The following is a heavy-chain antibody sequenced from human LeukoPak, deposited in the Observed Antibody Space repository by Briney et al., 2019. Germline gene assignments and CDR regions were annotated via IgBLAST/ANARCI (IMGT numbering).Heavy chain of an antibody. J-gene: IGHJ6*04. CDR1: GITFSSYG. Sequence: GRSLRLSCGASGITFSSYGMHWVRQAPGKGLEWVASISSDGSNKYYADSVKGRFTISRDNAKNSLYLQMNSLRAEDTAVYYCAELGITMIGGVWGKGTTVTISS. D-gene: IGHD3-10*02. CDR2: ISSDGSNK. CDR3: AELGITMIGGV. V-gene: IGHV3-30*18.